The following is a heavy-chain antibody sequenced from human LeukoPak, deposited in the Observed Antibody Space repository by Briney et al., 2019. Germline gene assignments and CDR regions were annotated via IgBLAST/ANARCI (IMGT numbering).Heavy chain of an antibody. Sequence: SETLSLTCTVSGGSISSGSYYWSWIRQPAGKGLEWIGRIYTSGSTNYNPSLKSRVTISVDTSKNQFSLKLSSVTAADTAVYYCARRYSSGFYFDYWGQGTLVTVSS. V-gene: IGHV4-61*02. CDR3: ARRYSSGFYFDY. J-gene: IGHJ4*02. D-gene: IGHD6-19*01. CDR1: GGSISSGSYY. CDR2: IYTSGST.